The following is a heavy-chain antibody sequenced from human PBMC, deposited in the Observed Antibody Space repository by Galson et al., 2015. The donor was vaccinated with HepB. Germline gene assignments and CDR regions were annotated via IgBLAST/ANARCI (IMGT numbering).Heavy chain of an antibody. CDR1: GGSISSGGYY. J-gene: IGHJ6*02. V-gene: IGHV4-31*03. Sequence: TLSLTCTVSGGSISSGGYYWSWIRQHPGKGLEWIGYIYYSGSTYYNPSLKSRVTISVDTSKNQFSLKLSSVTAADTAVYYCARDRQYSSGWLSGPKSDYSGMDVWGQGTTVTVSS. CDR3: ARDRQYSSGWLSGPKSDYSGMDV. CDR2: IYYSGST. D-gene: IGHD6-19*01.